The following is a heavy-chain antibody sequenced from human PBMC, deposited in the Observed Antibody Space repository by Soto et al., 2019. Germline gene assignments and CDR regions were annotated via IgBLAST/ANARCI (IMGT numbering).Heavy chain of an antibody. CDR2: ISYDGSNK. CDR1: GFTFSSYA. CDR3: ARDEEGQGDY. V-gene: IGHV3-30-3*01. J-gene: IGHJ4*02. Sequence: QVPLVESGGGVVQPGRSLRLSCAASGFTFSSYAMHWVRQAPGKGLEWVAVISYDGSNKYYADSVKGRFTISRDNSKNTLYLQMNSLRAEDTAVYYCARDEEGQGDYWGQGTLVTVSS.